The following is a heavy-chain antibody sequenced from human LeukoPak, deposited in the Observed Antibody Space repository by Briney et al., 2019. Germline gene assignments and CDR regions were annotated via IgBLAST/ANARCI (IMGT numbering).Heavy chain of an antibody. Sequence: SETLSLTCTVSGGSISSGRYYWSWIRQPAGKGLEWIGRIYTSGSTNYNPSLKSRVTISVDTSKNQFSLKLSSVIAADTAVYYCVRDGGWGYNYGSTRDYYYYMDVWGKGTTVTVSS. D-gene: IGHD5-18*01. CDR2: IYTSGST. V-gene: IGHV4-61*02. CDR1: GGSISSGRYY. J-gene: IGHJ6*03. CDR3: VRDGGWGYNYGSTRDYYYYMDV.